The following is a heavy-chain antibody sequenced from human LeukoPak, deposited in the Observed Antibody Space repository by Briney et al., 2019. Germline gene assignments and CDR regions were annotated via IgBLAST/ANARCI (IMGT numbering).Heavy chain of an antibody. Sequence: ASVKVSCKASGYTFTTHNINWVRQAPGQGLEWMGWISAYNGNTNSAQKFQGKVTMTTDTSTNTAYMELRSLTSDDTAVYYCARDRLIAVADAFDYWGQGTLVTVSS. CDR3: ARDRLIAVADAFDY. D-gene: IGHD6-19*01. J-gene: IGHJ4*02. V-gene: IGHV1-18*01. CDR1: GYTFTTHN. CDR2: ISAYNGNT.